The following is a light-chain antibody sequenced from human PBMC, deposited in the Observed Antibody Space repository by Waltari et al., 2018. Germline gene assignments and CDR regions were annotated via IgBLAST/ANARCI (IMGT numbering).Light chain of an antibody. CDR3: CSYAGRNIWV. V-gene: IGLV2-23*02. CDR2: EVI. J-gene: IGLJ3*02. CDR1: SSDVGFYNL. Sequence: QSALTQPASVSGSPGQSITISCTGTSSDVGFYNLVSWYQQHPGKAPELVVYEVISRPSGVANRFSVSESGNTASLTSSGLQAEDEADYYGCSYAGRNIWVFGGGTKLTVL.